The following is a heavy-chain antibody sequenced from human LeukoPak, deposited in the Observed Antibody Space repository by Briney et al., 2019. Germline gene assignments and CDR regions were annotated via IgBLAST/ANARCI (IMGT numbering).Heavy chain of an antibody. Sequence: GSLRLSRAASGFTFSNAWMSWVRQAPGKGLEWVGRIKSKTDGGTTDYAAPVKGRFTISRDDSKNTLYLQMNSLKTEDTAVYYRTTLGIGDYEFDYWGQGTLVTVSS. CDR2: IKSKTDGGTT. D-gene: IGHD4-17*01. V-gene: IGHV3-15*01. J-gene: IGHJ4*02. CDR3: TTLGIGDYEFDY. CDR1: GFTFSNAW.